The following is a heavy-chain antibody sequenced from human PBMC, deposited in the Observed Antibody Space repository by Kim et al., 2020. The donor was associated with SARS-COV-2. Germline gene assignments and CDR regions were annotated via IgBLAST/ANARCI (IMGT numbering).Heavy chain of an antibody. CDR1: GYTFTNYA. D-gene: IGHD6-13*01. J-gene: IGHJ4*02. CDR2: VSAGSGNT. CDR3: ATLVGAAGDFDY. V-gene: IGHV1-3*01. Sequence: ASVKVSCKSSGYTFTNYALYWVRQAPGQRLEWMGWVSAGSGNTKYSQKLQDRLTITRDTSARTAYMELTSLRSEDTGIYYCATLVGAAGDFDYWGQGTL.